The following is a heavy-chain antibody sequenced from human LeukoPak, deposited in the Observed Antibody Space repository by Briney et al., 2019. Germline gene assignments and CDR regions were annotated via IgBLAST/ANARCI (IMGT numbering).Heavy chain of an antibody. Sequence: SVKVSCKASGGTFISYAISWVRQAPGQGLEWMGRIIPILGIANYAQKFQGRVTITADKSTSTAYMELSSLRAEDTAVYYCASRSMIRGGGFDYWGQGTLVTVSS. CDR1: GGTFISYA. D-gene: IGHD3-10*01. J-gene: IGHJ4*02. CDR2: IIPILGIA. CDR3: ASRSMIRGGGFDY. V-gene: IGHV1-69*04.